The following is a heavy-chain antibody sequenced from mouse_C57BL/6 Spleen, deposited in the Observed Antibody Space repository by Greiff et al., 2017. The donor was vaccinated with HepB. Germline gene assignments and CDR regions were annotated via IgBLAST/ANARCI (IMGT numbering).Heavy chain of an antibody. V-gene: IGHV1-80*01. CDR3: AQSITTVVGAMDY. J-gene: IGHJ4*01. Sequence: QVQLKESGAELVKPGASVKISCKASGYAFSSYWMNWVKQRPGKGLEWIGQIYPGDGDTNYNGKFKGKATLTADKSSSTAYMQLSSLTSEDSAVYFCAQSITTVVGAMDYWGQGTSVTVSS. D-gene: IGHD1-1*01. CDR2: IYPGDGDT. CDR1: GYAFSSYW.